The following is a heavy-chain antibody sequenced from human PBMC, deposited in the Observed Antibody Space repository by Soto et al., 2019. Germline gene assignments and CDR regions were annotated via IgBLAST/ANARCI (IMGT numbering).Heavy chain of an antibody. Sequence: SETLSPTCTVSGGSISSYYWSWIRQPPGKGLEWIGYIYYSGSTNYNPSLKSRVTISVDTSKNQFSLKLSSVTAADTAVYYCERHHVSRSYYFYFDYWGQGTLVTVSS. V-gene: IGHV4-59*08. CDR3: ERHHVSRSYYFYFDY. CDR2: IYYSGST. CDR1: GGSISSYY. D-gene: IGHD3-10*01. J-gene: IGHJ4*02.